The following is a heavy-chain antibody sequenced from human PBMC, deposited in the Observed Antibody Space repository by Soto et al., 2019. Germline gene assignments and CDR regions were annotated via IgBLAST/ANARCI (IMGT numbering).Heavy chain of an antibody. V-gene: IGHV4-4*07. CDR2: IYSSGRT. Sequence: SETLSLTCTVSGGSISNYNWNWIRQSAGKGLVWIGRIYSSGRTNYNPSLKSRVTMSVDTSKNQFSLKLSSVTAADTAVYYCARGQDYYDSSGFDYWGQGTLVTVSS. J-gene: IGHJ4*02. CDR1: GGSISNYN. CDR3: ARGQDYYDSSGFDY. D-gene: IGHD3-22*01.